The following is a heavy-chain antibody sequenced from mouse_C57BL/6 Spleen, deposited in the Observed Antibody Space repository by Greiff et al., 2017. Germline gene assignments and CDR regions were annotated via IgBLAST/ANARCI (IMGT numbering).Heavy chain of an antibody. J-gene: IGHJ1*03. D-gene: IGHD1-1*01. CDR2: ISYDGSN. Sequence: EVQLQESGPGLVKPSQSLSLTCSVSGYSITSGYYWNWIRQFPGNKLALMGYISYDGSNNYNPSLKNRISITRDTSKNQFFLKLNSVTTEDTATYYGARNYGSFWYVDVWGTGATVTVSS. CDR1: GYSITSGYY. V-gene: IGHV3-6*01. CDR3: ARNYGSFWYVDV.